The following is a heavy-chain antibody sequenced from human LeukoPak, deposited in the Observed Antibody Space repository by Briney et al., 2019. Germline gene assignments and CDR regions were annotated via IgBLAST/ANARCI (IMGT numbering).Heavy chain of an antibody. Sequence: PGGSLRLSCAASGFTVSTNYMSWVRQAPGKGLEWVSVFYSGGDRYYADSVKGRFTISRGNSKNTVYLQMNSLRPEDTAVYYCARNSVAGTGNYWGQGTLVTVSS. CDR3: ARNSVAGTGNY. CDR1: GFTVSTNY. V-gene: IGHV3-53*01. D-gene: IGHD6-19*01. CDR2: FYSGGDR. J-gene: IGHJ4*02.